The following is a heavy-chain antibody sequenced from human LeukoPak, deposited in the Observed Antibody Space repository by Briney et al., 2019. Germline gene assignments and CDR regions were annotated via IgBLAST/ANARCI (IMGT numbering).Heavy chain of an antibody. Sequence: PGGSLRLSCAASGFAFSNSAVNWVRQVPGKGLEWVSSIDYDSSHIYYAASVRGRFTISRDNARNSVYLQMNSLRVEDTAVYYCARDPLRYLRVGHYDYWGQGNPVAVSS. V-gene: IGHV3-21*01. J-gene: IGHJ4*02. CDR1: GFAFSNSA. D-gene: IGHD3-9*01. CDR2: IDYDSSHI. CDR3: ARDPLRYLRVGHYDY.